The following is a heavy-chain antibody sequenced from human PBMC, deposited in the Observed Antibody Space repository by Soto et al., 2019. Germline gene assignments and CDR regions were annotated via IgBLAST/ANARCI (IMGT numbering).Heavy chain of an antibody. CDR1: GGTFSSYA. J-gene: IGHJ5*02. Sequence: QVQLVQSGADVRKPGSSVKVSCKASGGTFSSYAISWVRQAPGQGLEWMGGIIPSFGTANYAQKFQGRVTITEDKSTSTAYMELSSLRSEDTAVYYCARVQMVTRRWFEPWGQGTLVTVSS. V-gene: IGHV1-69*06. CDR3: ARVQMVTRRWFEP. CDR2: IIPSFGTA. D-gene: IGHD2-8*01.